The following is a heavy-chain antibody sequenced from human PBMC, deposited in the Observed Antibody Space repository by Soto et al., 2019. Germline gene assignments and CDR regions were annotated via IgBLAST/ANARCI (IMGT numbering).Heavy chain of an antibody. CDR3: ARVMGSGTVGVFDY. Sequence: QITLKESGPTLVKPTQTLTLTCTFSGFSLSSSGVGVGWIRQPPGKALEWLALIYWDNYKQYSPSLKNGFTITKDTTRNQVVLTRTKMEPVDTGTYYCARVMGSGTVGVFDYWCQGTLVTVSS. J-gene: IGHJ4*02. D-gene: IGHD6-13*01. V-gene: IGHV2-5*02. CDR2: IYWDNYK. CDR1: GFSLSSSGVG.